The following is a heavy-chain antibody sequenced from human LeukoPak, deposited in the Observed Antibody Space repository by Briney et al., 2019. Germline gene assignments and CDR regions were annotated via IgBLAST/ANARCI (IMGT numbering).Heavy chain of an antibody. D-gene: IGHD1-26*01. CDR2: INKDGSER. Sequence: GGSLRLSCAASGFTFSSDWMSWGRQAPGKGREGVAKINKDGSERNYADSVKGRFTISKDNAKNSLSLEMNSLRAEVTAVYYCARDRWDLDYWGQGTLVTVSS. J-gene: IGHJ4*02. CDR1: GFTFSSDW. CDR3: ARDRWDLDY. V-gene: IGHV3-7*01.